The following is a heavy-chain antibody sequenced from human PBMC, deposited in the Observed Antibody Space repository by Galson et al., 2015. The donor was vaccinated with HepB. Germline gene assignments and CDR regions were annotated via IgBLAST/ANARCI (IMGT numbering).Heavy chain of an antibody. J-gene: IGHJ5*02. CDR2: ISGSGGST. Sequence: SLRLSCATSGFTFSSYAMSWVRQAPGKGLEWVSAISGSGGSTYYADSVKGRFTISRDNSKNTLYLQMNSLRAEDTAVYYCAKARSSGWYRDWFDPWGQGTLVTVSS. CDR1: GFTFSSYA. V-gene: IGHV3-23*01. CDR3: AKARSSGWYRDWFDP. D-gene: IGHD6-19*01.